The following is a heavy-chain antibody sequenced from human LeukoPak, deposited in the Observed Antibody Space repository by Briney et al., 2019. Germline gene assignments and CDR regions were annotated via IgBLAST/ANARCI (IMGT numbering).Heavy chain of an antibody. V-gene: IGHV3-23*01. J-gene: IGHJ4*02. CDR1: GFTFSTYA. D-gene: IGHD2/OR15-2a*01. Sequence: GGSLRLSCSASGFTFSTYAMSWVRQPPGKGLEWVSAIRGSGDSTYYAESVKGRFTVSRDNSKNTLYLQMNSLRAEDTAVYYCAKRFRGTSGLYYFDSWGQGTLVTVSS. CDR2: IRGSGDST. CDR3: AKRFRGTSGLYYFDS.